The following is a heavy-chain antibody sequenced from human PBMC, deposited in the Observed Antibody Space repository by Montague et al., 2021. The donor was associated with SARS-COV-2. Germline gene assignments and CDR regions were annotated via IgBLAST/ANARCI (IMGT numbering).Heavy chain of an antibody. V-gene: IGHV4-59*12. CDR3: AKEREVVRAARTLVAFDL. J-gene: IGHJ3*01. D-gene: IGHD2-2*01. CDR1: SGSFSNYY. Sequence: SETLSLTCTVSSGSFSNYYWSWIRQSPDKGLEWIGYMYETGNMIYNPSLKSRVSISVDTSKNQFTLKLTSVTAADTAMYYCAKEREVVRAARTLVAFDLWGQGTMVTVSS. CDR2: MYETGNM.